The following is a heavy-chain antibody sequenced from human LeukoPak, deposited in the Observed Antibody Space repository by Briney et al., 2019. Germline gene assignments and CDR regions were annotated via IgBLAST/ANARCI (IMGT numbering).Heavy chain of an antibody. CDR2: ISSGGANT. J-gene: IGHJ4*02. CDR1: GFTFSSYA. Sequence: GGSLRLSCAASGFTFSSYAMSWVRQAPGKGLEWVSGISSGGANTYYADFVRGRLTISRDNSKNTLYLQMHSLRADDTAVYFCAKDSRLLITYFDYWGQGTLVTVSS. CDR3: AKDSRLLITYFDY. V-gene: IGHV3-23*01. D-gene: IGHD3-9*01.